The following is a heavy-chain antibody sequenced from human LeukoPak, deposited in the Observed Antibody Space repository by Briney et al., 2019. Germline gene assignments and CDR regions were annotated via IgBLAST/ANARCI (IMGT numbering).Heavy chain of an antibody. D-gene: IGHD5-12*01. V-gene: IGHV3-23*01. CDR2: ISGSGGST. CDR1: GFTFSSYA. J-gene: IGHJ4*02. Sequence: GGSLRLSCAASGFTFSSYAMSWVRQAPGKGLEWVSAISGSGGSTYYTDSVKGRFTISRDNSKNTLYLQMNSLRAEDTAVYYCAKSYNGYESKPDYWGQGTLVTVSS. CDR3: AKSYNGYESKPDY.